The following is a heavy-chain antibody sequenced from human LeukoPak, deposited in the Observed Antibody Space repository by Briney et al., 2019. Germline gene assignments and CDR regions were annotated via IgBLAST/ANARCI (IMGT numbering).Heavy chain of an antibody. D-gene: IGHD6-6*01. CDR3: AKDQKSKSSSSNYYYYYMDV. V-gene: IGHV3-30*18. Sequence: GGSLRLSCASSGFTINNYGMHWVRQAPGKGLDWVAVISYDGRNEYYADSVKGRFTISRDSSKNTLYLQMNSLRVEDTAVYYCAKDQKSKSSSSNYYYYYMDVWGKGTTVTVSS. CDR2: ISYDGRNE. CDR1: GFTINNYG. J-gene: IGHJ6*03.